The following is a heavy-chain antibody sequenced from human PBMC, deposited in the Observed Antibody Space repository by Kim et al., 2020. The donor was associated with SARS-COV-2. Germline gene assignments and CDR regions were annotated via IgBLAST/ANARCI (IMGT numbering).Heavy chain of an antibody. CDR1: GFTFDDYA. V-gene: IGHV3-43*01. J-gene: IGHJ4*02. CDR3: AKGGRWTTSFHDFDY. D-gene: IGHD3-3*01. Sequence: GGSLRLSCAASGFTFDDYAMHWVHQAPGKGLEWVSLISWDGDTTYYADSVKGRFTISRDNSKNSLYLQMNRLRTEDTALYYCAKGGRWTTSFHDFDYWGQGSLVTVSS. CDR2: ISWDGDTT.